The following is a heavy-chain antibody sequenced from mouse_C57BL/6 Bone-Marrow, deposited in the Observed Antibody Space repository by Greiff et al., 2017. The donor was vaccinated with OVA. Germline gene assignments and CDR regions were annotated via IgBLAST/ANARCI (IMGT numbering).Heavy chain of an antibody. CDR1: GYTFTSYW. Sequence: QVQLQQPGAELVRPGSSVKLSCKASGYTFTSYWMDWVKQRPGQGLEWIGNIYPSDSETHYNQKFKGKATLTVDKSSSTAYMQLSSLTSEDSAVYYCAISVTTPMDYWGQGTSVTVSS. D-gene: IGHD2-3*01. V-gene: IGHV1-61*01. CDR3: AISVTTPMDY. J-gene: IGHJ4*01. CDR2: IYPSDSET.